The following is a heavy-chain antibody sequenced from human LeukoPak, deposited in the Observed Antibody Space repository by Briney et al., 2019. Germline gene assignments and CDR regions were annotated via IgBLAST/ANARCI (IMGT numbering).Heavy chain of an antibody. Sequence: PGGSLRLSCAAAGFTVSSTYMSWVRQAPGKGLEWVSSISGSGGNKYSADSVNGRFTVSRDNSKTTLYLQMSSLRADDTAVYYCVKSPGRVATVYFEYWGRGTLLTVS. CDR2: ISGSGGNK. V-gene: IGHV3-23*01. CDR3: VKSPGRVATVYFEY. J-gene: IGHJ4*02. D-gene: IGHD2-15*01. CDR1: GFTVSSTY.